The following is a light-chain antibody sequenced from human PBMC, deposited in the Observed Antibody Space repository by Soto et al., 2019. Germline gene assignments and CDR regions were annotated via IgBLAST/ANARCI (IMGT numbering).Light chain of an antibody. CDR3: CSYAGSSTYV. CDR1: SSVVGSYNL. V-gene: IGLV2-23*02. Sequence: QSALTQPASVSGSPGQSITISCTGTSSVVGSYNLVSWYQQHPGKAPKVMIYEVSKRPSGVPNRFSDSKSGNTASLTISGLQAEDEADYYCCSYAGSSTYVFGTGTKVTVL. CDR2: EVS. J-gene: IGLJ1*01.